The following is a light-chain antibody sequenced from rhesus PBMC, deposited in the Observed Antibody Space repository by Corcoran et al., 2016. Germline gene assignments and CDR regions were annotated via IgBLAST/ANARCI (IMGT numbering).Light chain of an antibody. V-gene: IGKV2-104*01. CDR1: QWLLASEDGNTY. CDR2: EVA. CDR3: MRALELPYS. Sequence: DIVMTQTPLSLPVTLGEPASISCRSSQWLLASEDGNTYLEWYRQKPGHSPLRLIYEVANRASGVPDRFSGCGSDNAVTLKIGGVEANDVVVYYCMRALELPYSFGQRPKVKIK. J-gene: IGKJ2*01.